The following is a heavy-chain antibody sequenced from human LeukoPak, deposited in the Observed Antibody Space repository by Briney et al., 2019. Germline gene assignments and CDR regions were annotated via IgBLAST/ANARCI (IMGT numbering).Heavy chain of an antibody. J-gene: IGHJ3*02. CDR3: ASHSSSWYNAFDI. Sequence: SVKVSCKASGGTFSSYAISWVRQAPGQGLEWMGGIIPILGTANYAQKFQGRVTITADESTSTAYMELSSLRSEDTAVYYCASHSSSWYNAFDIWGQGTMVTVSS. D-gene: IGHD6-13*01. CDR2: IIPILGTA. V-gene: IGHV1-69*13. CDR1: GGTFSSYA.